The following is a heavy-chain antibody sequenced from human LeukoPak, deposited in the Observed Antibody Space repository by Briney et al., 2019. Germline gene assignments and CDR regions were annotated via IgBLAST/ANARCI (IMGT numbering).Heavy chain of an antibody. Sequence: TSETLSLTCTVSGDSISNYYWSWIRQSPGTGLEWIGYIYSGGSTNYNPSLESRVTISIDTSKNQFSLKLRSVSAADTAVYYCARSPLIPSGWLGFDYWGQGTLVTVSS. V-gene: IGHV4-59*01. J-gene: IGHJ4*02. CDR1: GDSISNYY. D-gene: IGHD6-19*01. CDR3: ARSPLIPSGWLGFDY. CDR2: IYSGGST.